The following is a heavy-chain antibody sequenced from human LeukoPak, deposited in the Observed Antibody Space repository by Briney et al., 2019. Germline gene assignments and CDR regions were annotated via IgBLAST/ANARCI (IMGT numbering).Heavy chain of an antibody. CDR3: AREETSMDAEDYFDY. CDR2: IKQDGSEK. Sequence: GGSLRLSCAASGFTFSSYWMSWVRQAPGKGLEWVANIKQDGSEKYYVDSVKGRFTISRDNAKNSLYLQMNSLRAEDTAVYYCAREETSMDAEDYFDYWGQGTLVTVSS. J-gene: IGHJ4*02. D-gene: IGHD2/OR15-2a*01. CDR1: GFTFSSYW. V-gene: IGHV3-7*01.